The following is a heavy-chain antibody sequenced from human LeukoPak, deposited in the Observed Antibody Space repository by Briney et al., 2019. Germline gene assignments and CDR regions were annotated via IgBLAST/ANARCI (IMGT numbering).Heavy chain of an antibody. CDR1: DYSISSGYF. V-gene: IGHV4-38-2*02. CDR2: IYHSGST. CDR3: ARAHRDFWSGLFSAFDI. J-gene: IGHJ3*02. D-gene: IGHD3-3*01. Sequence: SETLSLTCTVSDYSISSGYFWAWIRQPPGKGLEWIGSIYHSGSTYYNPSLKSRVTISVDTSKNQFSLKLSSVTAADTAVYYCARAHRDFWSGLFSAFDIWGQGTMVTVSS.